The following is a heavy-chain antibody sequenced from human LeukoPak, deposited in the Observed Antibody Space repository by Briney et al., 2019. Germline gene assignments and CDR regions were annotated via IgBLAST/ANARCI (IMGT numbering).Heavy chain of an antibody. CDR1: GFTFSSYA. D-gene: IGHD3-10*01. J-gene: IGHJ4*02. CDR3: AKDHHSGSGNYFTHFDC. CDR2: ISGGGTYT. Sequence: GGSLRLSCAASGFTFSSYAMSWVRQAPGKRLEWVSAISGGGTYTYYADSVKGRFTISRDNSKNTPFLQMTNLRGEDRAVYYCAKDHHSGSGNYFTHFDCWGQGTLVTVSS. V-gene: IGHV3-23*01.